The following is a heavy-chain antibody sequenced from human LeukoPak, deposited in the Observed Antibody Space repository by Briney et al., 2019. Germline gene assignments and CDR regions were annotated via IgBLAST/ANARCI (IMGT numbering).Heavy chain of an antibody. J-gene: IGHJ4*02. CDR3: AREEDYDYVWGSYRPVFDY. Sequence: SETLSLTCTVSGGSISSGNYYYSWIRQPAGKGLEWIGSIYYSGSTYYNPSLKSRVTISVDTSKNQFSLKLSSVTAADTAVYYCAREEDYDYVWGSYRPVFDYWGQGTLVTVSS. CDR2: IYYSGST. V-gene: IGHV4-39*07. D-gene: IGHD3-16*02. CDR1: GGSISSGNYY.